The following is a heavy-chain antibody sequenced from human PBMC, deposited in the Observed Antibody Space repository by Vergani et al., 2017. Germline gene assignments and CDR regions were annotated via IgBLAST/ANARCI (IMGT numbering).Heavy chain of an antibody. J-gene: IGHJ4*02. CDR3: ARDGGSYPFDY. Sequence: QVQLQESGPGLVKPSETLSLTCTVSGGSISSYYWSWIRQPPGKGLEWIGYIYYSGSTNYNPSLKSRVTISVDTSKNQFSLTLSSVTAADTAVYYCARDGGSYPFDYWGQGTLVTVSS. V-gene: IGHV4-59*01. D-gene: IGHD1-26*01. CDR2: IYYSGST. CDR1: GGSISSYY.